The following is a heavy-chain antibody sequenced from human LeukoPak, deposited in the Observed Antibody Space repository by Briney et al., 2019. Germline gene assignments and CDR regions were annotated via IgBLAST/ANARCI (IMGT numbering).Heavy chain of an antibody. CDR3: ARGVGRPPNYFDY. D-gene: IGHD1-26*01. J-gene: IGHJ4*02. CDR1: GGTFSSYW. V-gene: IGHV3-74*01. Sequence: SCNASGGTFSSYWMHWVRQAPGKGLVWVSRITTDGSSTNYADSLKGRFTISRDNAKNTLYLQTNTLRAEDTAVYYCARGVGRPPNYFDYWGQGTLVTVSS. CDR2: ITTDGSST.